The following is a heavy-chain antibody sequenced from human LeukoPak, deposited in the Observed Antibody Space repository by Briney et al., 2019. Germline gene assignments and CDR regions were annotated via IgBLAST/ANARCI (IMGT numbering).Heavy chain of an antibody. Sequence: GGSLRLSCSASGLTFSSYAMHWVREAPGKGLEYVSAISSDGVTTYYADSVKGRFTISRDNSKNTLYLQMSSLRAEDTAVYYCVKAMATYGYRVPFDYWGQGTLVTVSS. CDR3: VKAMATYGYRVPFDY. CDR1: GLTFSSYA. J-gene: IGHJ4*02. CDR2: ISSDGVTT. V-gene: IGHV3-64D*09. D-gene: IGHD5-18*01.